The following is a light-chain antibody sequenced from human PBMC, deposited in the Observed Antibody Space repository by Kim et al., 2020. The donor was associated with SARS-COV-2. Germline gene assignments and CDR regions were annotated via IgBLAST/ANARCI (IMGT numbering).Light chain of an antibody. Sequence: PGDSATFSCRASQPSSPIKLAWYQQKPGQPPRLLIFGASTRATGVPDRFSGSGSETDFTLTISRLETEDFAVYYCQQYGGSPPITFGQGTRLEIK. J-gene: IGKJ5*01. CDR2: GAS. CDR1: QPSSPIK. CDR3: QQYGGSPPIT. V-gene: IGKV3-20*01.